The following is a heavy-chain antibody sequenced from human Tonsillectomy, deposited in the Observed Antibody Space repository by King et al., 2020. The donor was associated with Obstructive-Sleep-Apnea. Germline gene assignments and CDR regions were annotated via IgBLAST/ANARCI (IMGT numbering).Heavy chain of an antibody. Sequence: VQLVESGGGLVKPGGSLRLSCAASGFTFSSYSMNWVRQAPGKGLEWVSSISSGSSDIYYADSVKGRFTISRDNAKKSLYVQMNSLRAEDTAVYYCARGFGAVGRPSMDVWGQGTTVTVS. J-gene: IGHJ6*02. D-gene: IGHD6-13*01. CDR2: ISSGSSDI. CDR1: GFTFSSYS. V-gene: IGHV3-21*01. CDR3: ARGFGAVGRPSMDV.